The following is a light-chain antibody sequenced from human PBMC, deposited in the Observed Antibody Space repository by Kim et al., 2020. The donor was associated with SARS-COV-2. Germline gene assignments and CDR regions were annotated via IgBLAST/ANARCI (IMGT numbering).Light chain of an antibody. CDR3: SAYAGSRV. Sequence: SPGQSVPLSCTGASGAVGDYEHVSWYQQHPGKAPKLIIYEVTKRPSGVPDHFSGSKSGNTASLTVSGLQAEDEAVYYCSAYAGSRVFGGGTQLTVL. V-gene: IGLV2-8*01. J-gene: IGLJ2*01. CDR1: SGAVGDYEH. CDR2: EVT.